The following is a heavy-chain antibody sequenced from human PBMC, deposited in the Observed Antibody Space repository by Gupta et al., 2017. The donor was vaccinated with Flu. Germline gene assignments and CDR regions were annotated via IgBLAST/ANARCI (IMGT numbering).Heavy chain of an antibody. D-gene: IGHD6-13*01. CDR2: IKQDGSEK. CDR3: ASQHQGDSSSWYPPPDY. J-gene: IGHJ4*02. CDR1: GFTFSSYW. Sequence: EVQLVESGGGLVQPGGSLRLSCSASGFTFSSYWMSWVRQAPGKGLEWVANIKQDGSEKYYVDSGKGRVTISRDNAKNSLYLQMNSLRAEETAVDYCASQHQGDSSSWYPPPDYWGQGTLVTVSS. V-gene: IGHV3-7*02.